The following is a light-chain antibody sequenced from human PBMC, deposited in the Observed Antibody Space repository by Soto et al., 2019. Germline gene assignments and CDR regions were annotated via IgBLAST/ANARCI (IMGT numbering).Light chain of an antibody. Sequence: QLVLTQSPPALPSLEASARLTSPLAGGPATYAIAGLQQRPEKGLRYLMKLDRDGGHTKGAAIPDRFSGSSSGAERYLTISSLQSEDEADYYCQTWGTGIHVVFGGGTKLTVL. J-gene: IGLJ2*01. CDR3: QTWGTGIHVV. V-gene: IGLV4-69*01. CDR1: GGPATYA. CDR2: LDRDGGH.